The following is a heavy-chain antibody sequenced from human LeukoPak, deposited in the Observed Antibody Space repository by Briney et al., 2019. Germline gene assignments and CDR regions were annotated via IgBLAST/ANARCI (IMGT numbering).Heavy chain of an antibody. D-gene: IGHD4-23*01. J-gene: IGHJ4*02. Sequence: WGSLRLSCAASGFTFSNYAMSWVRQAPGKGLEWVSAISGNGGSTYYADSVKGRFTISRDNSKNTLYLQMNSLRAEDTAVYYCAKISPYGGNSAWGQGTLVTVSS. CDR3: AKISPYGGNSA. V-gene: IGHV3-23*01. CDR2: ISGNGGST. CDR1: GFTFSNYA.